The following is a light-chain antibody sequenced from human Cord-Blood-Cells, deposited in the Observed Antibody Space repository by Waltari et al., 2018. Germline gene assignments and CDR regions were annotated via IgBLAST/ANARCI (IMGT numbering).Light chain of an antibody. J-gene: IGLJ3*02. CDR1: SGHSSYI. Sequence: SASLGSSVKLTCTLSSGHSSYIIAWHQQQPGKAPRYLMKLEGSGSYNKGSGVPDRFSGSSSGADRYLTISNLQSEDEADYYCETWDSNTHWVFGGGTKLTVL. V-gene: IGLV4-60*03. CDR3: ETWDSNTHWV. CDR2: LEGSGSY.